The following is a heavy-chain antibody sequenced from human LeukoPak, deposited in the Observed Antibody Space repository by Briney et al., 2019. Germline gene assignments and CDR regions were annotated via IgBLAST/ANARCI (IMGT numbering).Heavy chain of an antibody. J-gene: IGHJ4*02. CDR2: IYYSGST. D-gene: IGHD2-15*01. Sequence: SETLSLTCTVSGGSISSSSYYWGWIRQPPGKGLEWIGYIYYSGSTYYNPSLKSRVTISVDTSENQFSLKLSSVTAADTAVYYCARDRSDCSGGSCPPAYWGQGTLVTVSS. CDR3: ARDRSDCSGGSCPPAY. CDR1: GGSISSSSYY. V-gene: IGHV4-30-4*08.